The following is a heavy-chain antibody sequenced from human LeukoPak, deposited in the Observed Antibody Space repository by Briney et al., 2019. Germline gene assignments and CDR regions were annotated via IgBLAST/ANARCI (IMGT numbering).Heavy chain of an antibody. CDR3: ARAPPPYYDYVWGSYPYNWFDP. V-gene: IGHV1-69*13. CDR1: GYTFTGYY. Sequence: SVKVSCKASGYTFTGYYMHWVRQAPGQGLEWMGGIIPIFGTANYAQKFQGRVTITADESTSTAYMELSSLRSEDTAVYYCARAPPPYYDYVWGSYPYNWFDPWGQGTLVTVSS. CDR2: IIPIFGTA. J-gene: IGHJ5*02. D-gene: IGHD3-16*01.